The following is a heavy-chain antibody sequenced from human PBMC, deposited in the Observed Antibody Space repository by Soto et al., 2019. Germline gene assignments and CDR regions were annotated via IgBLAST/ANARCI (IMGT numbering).Heavy chain of an antibody. V-gene: IGHV1-69*13. D-gene: IGHD1-26*01. CDR2: IIPIFGTA. CDR3: ARESGSYFDPYYYYGMDV. CDR1: GGTFSSYA. J-gene: IGHJ6*02. Sequence: SVKVSCKASGGTFSSYAISWVRQAPGQGLEWMGGIIPIFGTANYAQKFQGRVTITADESTSTAYMELSSLRSEDTAVYYCARESGSYFDPYYYYGMDVWGQGATVTVSS.